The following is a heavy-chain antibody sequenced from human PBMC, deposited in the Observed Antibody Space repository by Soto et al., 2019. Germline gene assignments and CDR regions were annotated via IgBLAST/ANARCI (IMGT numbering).Heavy chain of an antibody. Sequence: PGGSLRLSCAASGFTVSSNYMSWVRQAPGKGLEWVSVIYSGGNTYYADSVRGRFTISRDNSKNTLYLQMNSLRVADTAVYYCARGIPSDSSFPCDPFDNWGQGTLVTSPQ. J-gene: IGHJ4*02. CDR3: ARGIPSDSSFPCDPFDN. CDR2: IYSGGNT. D-gene: IGHD5-18*01. V-gene: IGHV3-66*01. CDR1: GFTVSSNY.